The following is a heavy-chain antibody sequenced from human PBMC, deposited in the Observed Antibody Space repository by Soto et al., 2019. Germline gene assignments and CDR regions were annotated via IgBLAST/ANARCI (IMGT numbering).Heavy chain of an antibody. Sequence: GGSLRLFCAASGFTFSSYAMTWVRQAPGKGLEWVSAISGSGGSTYYADSVKGRFTISRDISKNTLYLQMNSLRAEDTAVYCGASKRGIAVAALDYWGQGTLVTVSS. V-gene: IGHV3-23*01. CDR1: GFTFSSYA. J-gene: IGHJ4*02. CDR2: ISGSGGST. D-gene: IGHD6-19*01. CDR3: ASKRGIAVAALDY.